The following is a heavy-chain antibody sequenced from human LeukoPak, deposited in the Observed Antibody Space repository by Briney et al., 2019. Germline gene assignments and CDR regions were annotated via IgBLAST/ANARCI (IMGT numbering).Heavy chain of an antibody. D-gene: IGHD3-22*01. CDR3: AIDSGGSGYFHYYMDV. CDR2: IKQDGSEK. Sequence: PGGSLRLSCAASGFTFSSYWMSWVRQAPGKGLEWVANIKQDGSEKYYVDSVKGRFTISRDNAKNSLYLQMNSLRAEDTAVYYCAIDSGGSGYFHYYMDVWGKGTAVTVSS. CDR1: GFTFSSYW. J-gene: IGHJ6*03. V-gene: IGHV3-7*01.